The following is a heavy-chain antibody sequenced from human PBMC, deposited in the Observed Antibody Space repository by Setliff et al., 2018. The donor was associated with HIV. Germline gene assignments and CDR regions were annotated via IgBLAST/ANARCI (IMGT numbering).Heavy chain of an antibody. CDR1: GGSFSDYY. D-gene: IGHD2-8*02. Sequence: ETLSLTCGIYGGSFSDYYWSWIRQPPGKGLEWIGEIDHRGGPKYNPSLNSRVTMSVDKSRNQFSLKVSSVTAADTAVYYCARVSSTYWYSIFRNYYYHMDVWGKGTTVTVSS. CDR2: IDHRGGP. CDR3: ARVSSTYWYSIFRNYYYHMDV. V-gene: IGHV4-34*01. J-gene: IGHJ6*03.